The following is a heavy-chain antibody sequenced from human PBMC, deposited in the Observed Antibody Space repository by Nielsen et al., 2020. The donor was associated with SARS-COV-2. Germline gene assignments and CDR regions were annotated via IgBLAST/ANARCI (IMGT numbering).Heavy chain of an antibody. CDR1: GFTFSSYE. CDR3: ARGGVLWFAELPDY. V-gene: IGHV3-48*03. Sequence: GESLKISCAASGFTFSSYEMNWVRQAPGKGLEWVSYISSNARHMFYADSVKGRFTISRDNAKNSLFLQMNSLRAEDTAFYYCARGGVLWFAELPDYWGQGTLVTVSS. D-gene: IGHD3-10*01. J-gene: IGHJ4*02. CDR2: ISSNARHM.